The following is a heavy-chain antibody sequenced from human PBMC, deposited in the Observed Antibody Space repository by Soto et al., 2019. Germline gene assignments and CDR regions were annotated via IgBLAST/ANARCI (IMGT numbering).Heavy chain of an antibody. CDR2: IIPILGIA. J-gene: IGHJ3*02. CDR1: GGTFSTYT. D-gene: IGHD2-2*01. CDR3: ARWDIVVVPAAHDAFDI. V-gene: IGHV1-69*02. Sequence: QVQLVQSGAEVKKPGSSVQVSCKASGGTFSTYTISWVRQAPGQGREWLVRIIPILGIANYAQKFQGRVTITADKSTSTAYMELSSLRSEDTAVYYCARWDIVVVPAAHDAFDIWGQGTMVTVSS.